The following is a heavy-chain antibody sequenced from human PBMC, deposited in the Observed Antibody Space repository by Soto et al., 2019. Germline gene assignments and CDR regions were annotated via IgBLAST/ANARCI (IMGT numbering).Heavy chain of an antibody. Sequence: QVQLQESGPGLVKPSGTLSLTCAVSGDSISGSNGCTWFRRPLGKVLEWIGYIYHTGFTNYTTSLKIRVTILVDKSKNQFSLKLTSVTAADTAVYYCARYSASGLSYYFGMDVWGQGTTVTVSS. D-gene: IGHD6-13*01. CDR2: IYHTGFT. J-gene: IGHJ6*02. V-gene: IGHV4-4*02. CDR1: GDSISGSNG. CDR3: ARYSASGLSYYFGMDV.